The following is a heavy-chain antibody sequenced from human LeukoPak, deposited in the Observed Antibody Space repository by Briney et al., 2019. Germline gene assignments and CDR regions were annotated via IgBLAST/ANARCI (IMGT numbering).Heavy chain of an antibody. CDR2: IIPILGIA. Sequence: SVKVSCKASGGTFSSYTISWVRQAPGQGLEWMGRIIPILGIANYAQKFQGRVTITADKSTSTAYMELSGLRSEDTAVYYCARAPDYYYYYMDVWGKGTTVTVSS. V-gene: IGHV1-69*02. CDR1: GGTFSSYT. CDR3: ARAPDYYYYYMDV. J-gene: IGHJ6*03.